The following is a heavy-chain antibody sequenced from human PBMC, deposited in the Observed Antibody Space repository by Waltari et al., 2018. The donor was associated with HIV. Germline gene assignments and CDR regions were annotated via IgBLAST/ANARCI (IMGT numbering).Heavy chain of an antibody. Sequence: QVQLQESGPGLVKPSGTLSLTCVVSGDSVSSSKWWNWVRQPPGKGLEWIGEVSHGGGSNYNPSLKSRLTMSVDQSRNLFYLSLASVTAADTAMYYCARGEPRGSGTIYLDFWGQGTLVTVSS. CDR2: VSHGGGS. V-gene: IGHV4-4*02. CDR3: ARGEPRGSGTIYLDF. D-gene: IGHD3-10*01. CDR1: GDSVSSSKW. J-gene: IGHJ4*02.